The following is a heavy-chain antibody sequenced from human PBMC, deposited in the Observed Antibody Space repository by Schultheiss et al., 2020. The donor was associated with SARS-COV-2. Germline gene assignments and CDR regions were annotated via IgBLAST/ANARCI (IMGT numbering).Heavy chain of an antibody. CDR2: VHYSGST. V-gene: IGHV4-38-2*01. Sequence: SETLSLTCAVSGYSISSGYYWGWIRQAPGKGLEWIGYVHYSGSTNYNPALKSRVTISIDTSKRQFSLNVRSVTGADTAVYFCARGQHNWNAYWFDPWGQGTLVTVSS. CDR1: GYSISSGYY. CDR3: ARGQHNWNAYWFDP. D-gene: IGHD1-20*01. J-gene: IGHJ5*02.